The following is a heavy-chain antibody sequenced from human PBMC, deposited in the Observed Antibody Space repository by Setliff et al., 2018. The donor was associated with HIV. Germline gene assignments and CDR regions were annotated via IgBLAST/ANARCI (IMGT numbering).Heavy chain of an antibody. V-gene: IGHV4-4*01. J-gene: IGHJ3*01. CDR1: GFTFNNAW. D-gene: IGHD6-19*01. CDR3: ARFSSTGWRRAFDV. CDR2: IDHSGST. Sequence: AGSLRLSCAASGFTFNNAWMTWVRQAPGKGLEWVGEIDHSGSTNNNPSLKSRLTISVDTSKKQFSLRLTSLTAADTAVYFCARFSSTGWRRAFDVWGQGTKVT.